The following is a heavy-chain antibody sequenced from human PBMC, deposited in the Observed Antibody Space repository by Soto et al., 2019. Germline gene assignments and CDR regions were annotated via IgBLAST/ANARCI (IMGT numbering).Heavy chain of an antibody. CDR3: VRESYPAKAFDI. D-gene: IGHD2-2*01. V-gene: IGHV3-21*01. J-gene: IGHJ3*02. CDR1: GFTFSNYN. CDR2: IRSRSIDM. Sequence: EVQLVESGGGLVKPGESLRLSCAASGFTFSNYNINWVRQAPGKGLEWVSSIRSRSIDMYYADSVKGRFTISRDDAKNPLSLQMNGLRAEDTAVYFCVRESYPAKAFDIWGQGTMVTVSS.